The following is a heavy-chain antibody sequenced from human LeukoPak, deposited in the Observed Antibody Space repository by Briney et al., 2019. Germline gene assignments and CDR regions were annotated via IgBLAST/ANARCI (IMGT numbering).Heavy chain of an antibody. Sequence: GGSLRLSCAASGFTFRTYWMHWVRRAPGKGLIWVSRISGDGRSTSYADSVKGRFTIFRDNAKNTLYLQMHSLRAEDTAVYYCAAFYYDPAYWGQGTLVTVSS. CDR1: GFTFRTYW. J-gene: IGHJ4*02. V-gene: IGHV3-74*01. D-gene: IGHD3-22*01. CDR2: ISGDGRST. CDR3: AAFYYDPAY.